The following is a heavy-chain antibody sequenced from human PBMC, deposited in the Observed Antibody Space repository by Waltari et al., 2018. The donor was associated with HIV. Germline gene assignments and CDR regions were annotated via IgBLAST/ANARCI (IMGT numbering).Heavy chain of an antibody. CDR1: GGAFSSYA. CDR3: VRDGGGYYDNRGYFGTLQF. V-gene: IGHV1-69*01. D-gene: IGHD3-22*01. Sequence: QVQLVQSEGGVWKSGSSVQISCKASGGAFSSYAVNWVRQAPGQGLEWMGGIIPIFGTTNYAQYLKGRVSISADDKTATVYMELTGLTVEDAGIFYWVRDGGGYYDNRGYFGTLQFWGQGTTIIVSS. CDR2: IIPIFGTT. J-gene: IGHJ6*02.